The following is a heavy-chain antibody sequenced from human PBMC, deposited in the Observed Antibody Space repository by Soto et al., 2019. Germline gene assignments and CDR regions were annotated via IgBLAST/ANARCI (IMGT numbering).Heavy chain of an antibody. Sequence: PGGSLRLSCAASGFTFSGYWMNWVRQAPGKGLEWVANINQDGSEKSYVDSVKGRFTISRDNAKNSLYLEMNSLRAEDTAVYYCARESEDLTSNFDYWGQGTLVTVSS. CDR1: GFTFSGYW. CDR2: INQDGSEK. CDR3: ARESEDLTSNFDY. V-gene: IGHV3-7*01. J-gene: IGHJ4*02.